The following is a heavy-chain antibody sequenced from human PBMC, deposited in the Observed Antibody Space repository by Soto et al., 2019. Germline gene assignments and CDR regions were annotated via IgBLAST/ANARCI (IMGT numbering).Heavy chain of an antibody. CDR2: VYNTGGT. Sequence: QVHLQQSGPGLVKPSETLSLTCTVSSGPSSSHNWGWIRQSPGRGLEWIGYVYNTGGTSYNPSLKRRVTILADTSANHISLTLSSVTAADTAIYYCVRQGIGNLHGLVDVWGQGTTVSVSS. D-gene: IGHD1-1*01. J-gene: IGHJ6*02. CDR1: SGPSSSHN. V-gene: IGHV4-59*08. CDR3: VRQGIGNLHGLVDV.